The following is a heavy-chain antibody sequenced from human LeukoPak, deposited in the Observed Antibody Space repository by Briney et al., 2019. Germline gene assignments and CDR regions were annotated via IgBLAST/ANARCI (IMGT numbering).Heavy chain of an antibody. CDR1: GFTFSSYW. D-gene: IGHD2-21*02. CDR3: AKIFCGGDCHDWYFDL. V-gene: IGHV3-74*03. J-gene: IGHJ2*01. CDR2: VNGDGSYT. Sequence: GGSLRLSCAASGFTFSSYWMYWVRQAPGKGLVWVSRVNGDGSYTMYADSVKGRFTISRDNSKNTLYLQMNSLRAEDTAVYYCAKIFCGGDCHDWYFDLWGRGTLVTVSS.